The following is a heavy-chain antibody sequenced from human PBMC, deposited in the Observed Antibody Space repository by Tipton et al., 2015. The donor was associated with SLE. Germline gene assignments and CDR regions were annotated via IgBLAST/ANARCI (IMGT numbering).Heavy chain of an antibody. V-gene: IGHV3-21*01. D-gene: IGHD3-16*01. CDR3: AKEPFGGGSWYFDL. CDR2: ISSSSSYI. J-gene: IGHJ2*01. Sequence: SLRLSCAASGFTFSSYSMNWVRQAPGKGLEWVSSISSSSSYIYYADSVKGRFTISRDNAKNTLYLQMNSLRVEDTAVYYCAKEPFGGGSWYFDLWGRGTLVTVSS. CDR1: GFTFSSYS.